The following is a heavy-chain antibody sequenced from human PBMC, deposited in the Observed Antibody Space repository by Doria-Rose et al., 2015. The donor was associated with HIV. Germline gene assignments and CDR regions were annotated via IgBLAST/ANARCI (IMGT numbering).Heavy chain of an antibody. Sequence: ESGPVLVKPTETLTLTCTASGVSLSSPGMGVSWIRQPPGNALEWRAHIFSDDERSYKTYLKSRLTISRGTSKSQVVLTMTDMDPVDTATYYCARIKSSRWYHKYYFDFWGQGTLVIVSA. D-gene: IGHD6-13*01. J-gene: IGHJ4*02. CDR3: ARIKSSRWYHKYYFDF. CDR2: IFSDDER. V-gene: IGHV2-26*01. CDR1: GVSLSSPGMG.